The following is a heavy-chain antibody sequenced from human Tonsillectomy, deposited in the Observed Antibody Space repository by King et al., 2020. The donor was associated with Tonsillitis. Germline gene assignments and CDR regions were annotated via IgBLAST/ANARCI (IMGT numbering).Heavy chain of an antibody. V-gene: IGHV3-7*01. CDR2: INPDGGEE. J-gene: IGHJ4*02. D-gene: IGHD1-26*01. CDR3: ARDGRLLFY. Sequence: VQLVESGGGLVQPGGSLRLSCTASGFTFSSYWMSWVRQATGKGLEWVANINPDGGEENYVDSVRGRFTISRDNAKNSLYLQMQGLRVEDTAVYYCARDGRLLFYWGQGTLVTVSS. CDR1: GFTFSSYW.